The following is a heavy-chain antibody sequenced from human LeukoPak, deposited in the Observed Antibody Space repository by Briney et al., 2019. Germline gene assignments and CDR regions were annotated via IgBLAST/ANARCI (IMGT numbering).Heavy chain of an antibody. CDR2: IYYSGST. CDR1: GGSISSYY. J-gene: IGHJ4*02. D-gene: IGHD6-6*01. Sequence: PSETLPLTCTVSGGSISSYYWSWIRQPPGKGLEWIGYIYYSGSTNYNPSLKSRVTISVDTSKNQFSLKLSSVTAADTAVYYCARYLGSSEFDYWGQGTLVTVSS. CDR3: ARYLGSSEFDY. V-gene: IGHV4-59*01.